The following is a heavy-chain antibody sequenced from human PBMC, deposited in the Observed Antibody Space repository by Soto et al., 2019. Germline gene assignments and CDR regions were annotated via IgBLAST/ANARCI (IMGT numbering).Heavy chain of an antibody. Sequence: ESGGGVVQAGRSLRLSCAASGFTFRTYAMHWVRQAPGKGLEWVAVISHDGSNTDYGDSVKGRFTISRDNSKSTLSLQMNSLRPEDTGVYYCAKDAGSTEYFFASWGQGTLVSVSS. CDR3: AKDAGSTEYFFAS. CDR1: GFTFRTYA. V-gene: IGHV3-30*18. J-gene: IGHJ4*02. CDR2: ISHDGSNT.